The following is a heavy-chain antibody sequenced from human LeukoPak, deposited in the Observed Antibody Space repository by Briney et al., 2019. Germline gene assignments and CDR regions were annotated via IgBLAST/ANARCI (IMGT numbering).Heavy chain of an antibody. J-gene: IGHJ4*02. D-gene: IGHD3-10*01. CDR1: GFTFSSYS. Sequence: GGSLRLSCAASGFTFSSYSMNWVRQAPGKGLEWVSYISSSSNIIYYADSVKGRFTIYRDNAKNSLYLQMNSLRAEDTAVYYCARDPSLGKIQGLPFYGSGYSRALDYWGQGTLVTVSS. CDR3: ARDPSLGKIQGLPFYGSGYSRALDY. CDR2: ISSSSNII. V-gene: IGHV3-48*01.